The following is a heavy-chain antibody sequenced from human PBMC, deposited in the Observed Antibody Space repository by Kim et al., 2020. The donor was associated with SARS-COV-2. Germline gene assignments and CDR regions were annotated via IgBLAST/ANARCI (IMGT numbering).Heavy chain of an antibody. CDR1: GYTFTSYA. D-gene: IGHD6-13*01. J-gene: IGHJ5*02. CDR3: ARESAAGSYNWFDP. CDR2: INTNTGNP. Sequence: ASVKVSCKASGYTFTSYAMNWVRQAPGQGLEWMGWINTNTGNPTYAQGFTGRFVFSLDTSVSTAYLQISSLKAEDTAVYYCARESAAGSYNWFDPWGQGTLVTVSS. V-gene: IGHV7-4-1*02.